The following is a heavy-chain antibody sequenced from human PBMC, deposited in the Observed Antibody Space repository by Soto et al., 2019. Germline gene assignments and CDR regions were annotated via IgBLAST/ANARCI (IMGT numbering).Heavy chain of an antibody. CDR2: IYYTGST. CDR3: TRVGGYYGDYPNFDY. CDR1: GSSISPYY. J-gene: IGHJ4*02. Sequence: SETLSLTCTVSGSSISPYYXSWIRQPPGKGLQWIGYIYYTGSTKYNPSLKSRVTLSLGTSRTQLSLKLSSVTAADTAVYYCTRVGGYYGDYPNFDYWGPGTLVTVSS. D-gene: IGHD4-17*01. V-gene: IGHV4-59*01.